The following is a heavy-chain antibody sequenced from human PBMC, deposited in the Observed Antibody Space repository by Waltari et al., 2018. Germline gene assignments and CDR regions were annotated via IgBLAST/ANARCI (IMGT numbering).Heavy chain of an antibody. V-gene: IGHV1-69*13. CDR1: GGTFSSYA. CDR3: ASHCSGGSCYPDFDY. Sequence: QVQLVQSGAEVKKPGSSVKVSCKASGGTFSSYAISWVRKAPGQGLEWMGGLIPIFGTANYAQKFPGRVKITAEESTSTAYMDLSSLRSEDTAVYYCASHCSGGSCYPDFDYWGQGTLVTVSS. CDR2: LIPIFGTA. J-gene: IGHJ4*02. D-gene: IGHD2-15*01.